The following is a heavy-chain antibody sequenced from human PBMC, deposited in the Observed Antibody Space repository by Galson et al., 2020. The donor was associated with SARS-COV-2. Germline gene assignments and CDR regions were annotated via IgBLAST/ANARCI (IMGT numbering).Heavy chain of an antibody. D-gene: IGHD2-21*02. Sequence: YWSWIRQHPGKGLEWMGIIYPGDSDTRYSPSFQGQVTISADKSISTAYLQWSSLKASDTAMYYCARQKAYCGGDCYWDAFDIWGQGTMVTVSS. CDR2: IYPGDSDT. CDR1: YW. J-gene: IGHJ3*02. CDR3: ARQKAYCGGDCYWDAFDI. V-gene: IGHV5-51*01.